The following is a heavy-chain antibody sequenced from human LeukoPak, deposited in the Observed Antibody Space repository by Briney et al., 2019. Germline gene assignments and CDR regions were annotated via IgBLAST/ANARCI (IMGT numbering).Heavy chain of an antibody. CDR2: IWYDGSNK. CDR1: GFTFSSYG. J-gene: IGHJ6*02. Sequence: GGSLRLSCAASGFTFSSYGMHWVRQAPGKGLEWVAVIWYDGSNKYYADSVKGRFTISRDNSKNTLYLQMNSLRAEDTAVYYCAALISFGGMDVWGQGTTVTVSS. D-gene: IGHD3/OR15-3a*01. CDR3: AALISFGGMDV. V-gene: IGHV3-30*02.